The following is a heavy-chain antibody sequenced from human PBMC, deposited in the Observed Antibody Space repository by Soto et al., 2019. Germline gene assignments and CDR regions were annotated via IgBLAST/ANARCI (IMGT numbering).Heavy chain of an antibody. V-gene: IGHV2-5*02. D-gene: IGHD2-8*01. Sequence: QITLKESGPTLVKPTQTLTLTCTFSGFSLSTSGVGVGWILQHPGKALEWLALIYWDDDKRYSASLKSRLTIPTDSSNKQVVLTMTNLDPVDTATYYCARDSCTDGAFYVRFVPWGQGTLVTVSS. CDR2: IYWDDDK. CDR3: ARDSCTDGAFYVRFVP. J-gene: IGHJ5*02. CDR1: GFSLSTSGVG.